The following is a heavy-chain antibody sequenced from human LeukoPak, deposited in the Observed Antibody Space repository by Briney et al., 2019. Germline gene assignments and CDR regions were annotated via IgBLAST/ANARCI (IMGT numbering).Heavy chain of an antibody. D-gene: IGHD1-20*01. CDR3: ARDNWNDDRGMDV. J-gene: IGHJ6*02. V-gene: IGHV3-11*01. Sequence: GGSLRLSCAASGFTFSDYYMSWIRRAPGKGLEWVSYISSSGSTIYYADSVKGRFTISRDNAKNSLYLQMNSLRAEDTAVYYCARDNWNDDRGMDVWGQGTTVTVSS. CDR1: GFTFSDYY. CDR2: ISSSGSTI.